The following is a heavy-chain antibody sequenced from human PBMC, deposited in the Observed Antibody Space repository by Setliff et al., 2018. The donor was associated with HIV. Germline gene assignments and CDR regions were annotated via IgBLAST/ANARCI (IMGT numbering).Heavy chain of an antibody. D-gene: IGHD1-26*01. J-gene: IGHJ4*02. V-gene: IGHV4-31*03. CDR2: IYYSGNP. Sequence: SETLSLTCTVSGGSISSGYYYWSWIRQHPGKGLEWIGYIYYSGNPFYNPSLRSRVTISLDTSKNQFSLKLSSVTASDTAVYYCAREGGAYSGNPSDFWGQGTLVTVSS. CDR1: GGSISSGYYY. CDR3: AREGGAYSGNPSDF.